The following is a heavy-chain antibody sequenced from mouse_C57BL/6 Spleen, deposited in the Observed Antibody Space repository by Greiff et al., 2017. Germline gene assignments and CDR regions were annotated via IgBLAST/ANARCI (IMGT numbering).Heavy chain of an antibody. Sequence: VQLQESGPGLVAPSQSLSITCTVSGFSLTSYGVHWVRQPPGKGLEWLVVIWSDGSTTYNSALKSRLSISKDNSKSQVFLKMNSLQTDDTAMYYCARQRVYYYGSSYGAGAMDYWGQGTSVTVSS. D-gene: IGHD1-1*01. V-gene: IGHV2-6-1*01. J-gene: IGHJ4*01. CDR2: IWSDGST. CDR1: GFSLTSYG. CDR3: ARQRVYYYGSSYGAGAMDY.